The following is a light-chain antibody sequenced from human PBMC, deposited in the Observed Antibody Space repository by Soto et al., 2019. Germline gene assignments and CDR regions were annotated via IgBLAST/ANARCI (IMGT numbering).Light chain of an antibody. J-gene: IGLJ1*01. Sequence: QSVLTQPRSVSGSPGQSVTISCTGTSSDAGGYNYVSWYQQHPGKAPVLMIYDVSKRPSGVPDRFSGSKSGNTASLTISGLEAVDEADYYCCSYAGSYTYVFVTGTMVTV. CDR1: SSDAGGYNY. V-gene: IGLV2-11*01. CDR3: CSYAGSYTYV. CDR2: DVS.